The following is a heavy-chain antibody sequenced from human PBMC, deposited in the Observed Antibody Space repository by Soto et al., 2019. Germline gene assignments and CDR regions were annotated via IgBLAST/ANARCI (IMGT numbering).Heavy chain of an antibody. CDR1: GFTFSSYA. CDR2: ISGSGGST. J-gene: IGHJ6*02. CDR3: ARVHSRELLRRYYYYGMDV. Sequence: SLRLSCAASGFTFSSYAMSWVRQAPGKGLEWVSAISGSGGSTYYADSVKGRFTISRDNSKNTLYLQMNSLRAEDTAVYYCARVHSRELLRRYYYYGMDVWGQGTTVTVSS. D-gene: IGHD1-26*01. V-gene: IGHV3-23*01.